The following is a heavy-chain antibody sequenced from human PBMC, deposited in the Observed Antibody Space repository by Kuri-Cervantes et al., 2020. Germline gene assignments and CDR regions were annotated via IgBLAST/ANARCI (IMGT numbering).Heavy chain of an antibody. Sequence: GGSLRLSCAASGFTFSNYWMSWVRQAPGKGLEWVANIKQDGSEKYYVDSVRGRFTISRDFAKNSLYLQMNNLRVEDTAMYYCSRDEEWGQGTLVTVSS. J-gene: IGHJ4*02. CDR2: IKQDGSEK. CDR1: GFTFSNYW. CDR3: SRDEE. V-gene: IGHV3-7*03.